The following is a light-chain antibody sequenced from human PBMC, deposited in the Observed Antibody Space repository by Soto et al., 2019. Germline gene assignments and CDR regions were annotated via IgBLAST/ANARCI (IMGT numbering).Light chain of an antibody. J-gene: IGKJ2*01. V-gene: IGKV3-20*01. CDR3: QQYGSSPPYT. CDR2: GAS. Sequence: EIVLTQSPGTLSLSPGERATLSCRASQSISSTYLAWYQQKPGQAPRLLIYGASSRATGIPDRFSGSGSGTDFTLTILRLEPEDFAVYYCQQYGSSPPYTFGQGTKLEIK. CDR1: QSISSTY.